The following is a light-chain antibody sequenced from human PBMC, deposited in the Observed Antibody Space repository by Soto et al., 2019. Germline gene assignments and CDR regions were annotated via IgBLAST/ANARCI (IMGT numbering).Light chain of an antibody. CDR2: DAS. CDR3: QQYGNTPLT. J-gene: IGKJ4*01. V-gene: IGKV3-20*01. CDR1: PSAGSNQ. Sequence: EIVLTQSPGTLSLSPGERATLSCRASPSAGSNQLACYQQKPGQAPSFLIYDASNRATGIPERFSGSGSGADFTLTISRLEPEDFAVYYCQQYGNTPLTFGGGTKVEIK.